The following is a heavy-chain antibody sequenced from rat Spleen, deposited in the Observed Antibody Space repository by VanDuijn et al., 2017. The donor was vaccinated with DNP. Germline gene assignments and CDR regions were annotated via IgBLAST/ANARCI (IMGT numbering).Heavy chain of an antibody. CDR2: FWSDGSA. CDR1: GFSLTSYG. CDR3: TREEPRVLYYFSSLFDY. V-gene: IGHV2-15*01. D-gene: IGHD1-2*01. J-gene: IGHJ2*01. Sequence: QVQLKESGPGLVQPSQTLSLTCTVSGFSLTSYGVSWVRQPPGKGLEWVGVFWSDGSADYSSVLKSRLSISRDTSRSQVFLKMNSLQTEDTAIYFCTREEPRVLYYFSSLFDYWGQGVMVTVSS.